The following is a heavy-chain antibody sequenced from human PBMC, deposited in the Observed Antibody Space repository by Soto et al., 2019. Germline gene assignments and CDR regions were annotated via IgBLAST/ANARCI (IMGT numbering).Heavy chain of an antibody. CDR2: IYTSGTT. V-gene: IGHV4-4*07. D-gene: IGHD1-26*01. CDR3: ARAGETGGGMDA. J-gene: IGHJ6*02. CDR1: GAPIMSSY. Sequence: APDTLLTTSILSGAPIMSSYFSWIRQPAGKALEWIGRIYTSGTTNYNPSLKSRATILIDTSKNQFSLKLSSVTAADSAVYYCARAGETGGGMDAWGQGNT.